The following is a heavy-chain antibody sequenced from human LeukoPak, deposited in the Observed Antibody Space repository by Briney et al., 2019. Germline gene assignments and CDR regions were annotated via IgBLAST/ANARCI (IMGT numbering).Heavy chain of an antibody. CDR2: IYHNGNT. CDR3: ARRGYCSGGSCLTMNAFDI. CDR1: GGSITSDNW. Sequence: SETLSLTCAVSGGSITSDNWWSWVRQPPGKGLEWIGEIYHNGNTNYNPSLKSRVTISVDTSKNQFSLKLSSVTAADTDVYYCARRGYCSGGSCLTMNAFDIWGQGTMVTVSS. D-gene: IGHD2-15*01. J-gene: IGHJ3*02. V-gene: IGHV4-4*02.